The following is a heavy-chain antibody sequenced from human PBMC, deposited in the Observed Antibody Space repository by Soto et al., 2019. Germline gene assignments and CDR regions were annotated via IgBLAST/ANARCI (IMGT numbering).Heavy chain of an antibody. CDR2: IKPGSGST. CDR1: GYPSTSYY. CDR3: TRDRDVDLLKGQYYYGMDV. Sequence: XSVKVSCKAAGYPSTSYYMHWVRQAPGQGLEWMGRIKPGSGSTSYAQKFQDRVTMTRDTSTSTVYMELYSLRYEDTAVYYCTRDRDVDLLKGQYYYGMDVWGQGTTVTVSS. V-gene: IGHV1-46*01. D-gene: IGHD2-15*01. J-gene: IGHJ6*02.